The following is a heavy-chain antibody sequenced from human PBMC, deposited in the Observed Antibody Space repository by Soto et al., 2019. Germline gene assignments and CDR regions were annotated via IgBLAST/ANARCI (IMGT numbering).Heavy chain of an antibody. V-gene: IGHV1-58*01. CDR3: AADCSSTSCYNYYYYGMDV. CDR1: VSTLPRSA. CDR2: IVVGSGNT. D-gene: IGHD2-2*02. J-gene: IGHJ6*02. Sequence: GSSVQVSCHASVSTLPRSAGQRVRQAREQRLEWIGSIVVGSGNTNYAPKIQERVTITRDMATSTAYMELSSLRSEDTAVYYCAADCSSTSCYNYYYYGMDVWGQGTKVTLSS.